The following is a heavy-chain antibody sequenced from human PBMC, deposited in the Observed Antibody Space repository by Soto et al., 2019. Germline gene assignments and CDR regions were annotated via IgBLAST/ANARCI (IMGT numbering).Heavy chain of an antibody. CDR2: IYHSGST. D-gene: IGHD3-3*01. V-gene: IGHV4-4*02. J-gene: IGHJ6*02. CDR3: ARVEIFGVVNGYYYYYGMDV. CDR1: GGSISRSNW. Sequence: PSETLSLTCAVSGGSISRSNWWSWVSQPPGKGLEWIGEIYHSGSTNYNPSLKSRVTISVDNSKNQFSLKLSSVTAADTAVYYCARVEIFGVVNGYYYYYGMDVWGQGTTVTAP.